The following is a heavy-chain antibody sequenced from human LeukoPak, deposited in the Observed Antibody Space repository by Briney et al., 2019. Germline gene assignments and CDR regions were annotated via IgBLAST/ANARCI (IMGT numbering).Heavy chain of an antibody. CDR3: ARDGLDGDDAFDI. CDR1: VGSISSGSYS. Sequence: PLQTLSLTCAVSVGSISSGSYSWSWIRQPPGKGLEWIGYMYHSGSTYYNPSLKSRVTISVDRSKNQCSLKLSSVTAADTAVYYCARDGLDGDDAFDIWGQGTMVTVSS. D-gene: IGHD4-17*01. J-gene: IGHJ3*02. CDR2: MYHSGST. V-gene: IGHV4-30-2*01.